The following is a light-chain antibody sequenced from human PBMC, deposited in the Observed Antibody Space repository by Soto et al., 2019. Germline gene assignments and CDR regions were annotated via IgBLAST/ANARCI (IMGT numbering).Light chain of an antibody. CDR3: EAWDTNTRV. CDR1: SGHSNYI. CDR2: VEGSGTY. J-gene: IGLJ1*01. Sequence: QPVLTQSSSASASLGSSVKLTCTLSSGHSNYIIDWHQQQPGKAPRYLMNVEGSGTYNKGSGGLDRFSGSSSGADRYLIISNLHFAEEADYYCEAWDTNTRVFGTGTKLTVL. V-gene: IGLV4-60*02.